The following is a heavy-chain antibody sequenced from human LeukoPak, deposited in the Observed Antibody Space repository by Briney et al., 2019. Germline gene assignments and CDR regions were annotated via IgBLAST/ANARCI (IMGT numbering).Heavy chain of an antibody. CDR1: GGSFSGYY. CDR2: INHSGST. Sequence: SETLSLTCAVYGGSFSGYYWSWIRQPPGKGLEWIGEINHSGSTIYNPSLKSRVTISVDTSKNQFSLKLSSVTAADTAVYYCARGYGYSSDQYYFDYWGQGTLVTVSS. J-gene: IGHJ4*02. V-gene: IGHV4-34*01. D-gene: IGHD6-19*01. CDR3: ARGYGYSSDQYYFDY.